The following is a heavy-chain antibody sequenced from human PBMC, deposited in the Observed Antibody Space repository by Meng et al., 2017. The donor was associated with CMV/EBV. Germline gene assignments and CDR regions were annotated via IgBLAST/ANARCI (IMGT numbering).Heavy chain of an antibody. J-gene: IGHJ6*02. CDR1: GYSFISYW. Sequence: KVSCKGSGYSFISYWIGWVRQMPGKGLEWMGIIYPGDSDTRYSPSFQGQVTISADKSISTAYLQWSSLKASDTAMYYCARPSEGGYSRMDVWGQGTTVTVSS. CDR3: ARPSEGGYSRMDV. CDR2: IYPGDSDT. D-gene: IGHD3-22*01. V-gene: IGHV5-51*01.